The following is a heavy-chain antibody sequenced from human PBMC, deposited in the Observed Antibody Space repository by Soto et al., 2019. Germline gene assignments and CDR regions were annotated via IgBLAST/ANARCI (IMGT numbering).Heavy chain of an antibody. CDR1: GFTFDDYA. CDR3: AKDRLRYGSGSYDWFDP. CDR2: ISWNSGSI. D-gene: IGHD3-10*01. Sequence: LRLSCAASGFTFDDYAMHWVRQAPGKGLEWVSGISWNSGSIGYADSVKGRFTISRDNAKNSLYLQMNSLRAEDTALYYCAKDRLRYGSGSYDWFDPWGQGTRVTVSS. V-gene: IGHV3-9*01. J-gene: IGHJ5*02.